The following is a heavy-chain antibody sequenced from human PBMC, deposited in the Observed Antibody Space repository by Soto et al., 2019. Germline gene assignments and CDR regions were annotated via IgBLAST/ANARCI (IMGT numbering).Heavy chain of an antibody. V-gene: IGHV1-2*02. CDR3: ARVRGSSSWEAFDY. D-gene: IGHD6-13*01. CDR1: GYTFTGYY. Sequence: ASVKVSCKXSGYTFTGYYMHWVRQAPGQGLEWMGWINPNSGGTNYAQKFQGRVTMTRDTSISTAYMELSRLRSDDTAVYYCARVRGSSSWEAFDYWGQGTLVTVSS. CDR2: INPNSGGT. J-gene: IGHJ4*02.